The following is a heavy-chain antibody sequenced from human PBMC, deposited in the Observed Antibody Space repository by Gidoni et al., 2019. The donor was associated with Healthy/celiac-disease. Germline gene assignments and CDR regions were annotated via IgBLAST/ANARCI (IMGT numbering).Heavy chain of an antibody. J-gene: IGHJ4*02. D-gene: IGHD2-21*02. CDR3: AKALAYCGGDCYPAPFDY. CDR1: GFTFSSYA. V-gene: IGHV3-23*01. Sequence: EVQLLESGGGLVQPGGSLRLSCAASGFTFSSYAMSWVRQAPGKGLEWVSAISGSGGSTYYADSVKGRFTISRDNSKNTLYLQMNSLRAEDTAVYYCAKALAYCGGDCYPAPFDYWGQGTLVTVSS. CDR2: ISGSGGST.